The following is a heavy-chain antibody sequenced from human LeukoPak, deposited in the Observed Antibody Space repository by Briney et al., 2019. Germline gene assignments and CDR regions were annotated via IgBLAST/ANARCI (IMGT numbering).Heavy chain of an antibody. D-gene: IGHD3-22*01. V-gene: IGHV1-18*01. J-gene: IGHJ3*02. CDR2: ISAYNGNT. CDR1: GYTFTSYG. Sequence: ASVKVSCKASGYTFTSYGISWVRQAPGQGLEWMGWISAYNGNTNYAQKLQGRVTMTTDTSTSTAYMELRSLRSDDTAVYYCARDQGPEYYDSSGYHYAFDIWGQGTMVTVSS. CDR3: ARDQGPEYYDSSGYHYAFDI.